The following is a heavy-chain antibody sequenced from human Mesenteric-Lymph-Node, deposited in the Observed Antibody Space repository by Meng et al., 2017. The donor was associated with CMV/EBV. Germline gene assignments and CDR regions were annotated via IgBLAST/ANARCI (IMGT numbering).Heavy chain of an antibody. J-gene: IGHJ5*02. CDR1: GGSISGDGNY. CDR3: ASVTRNWFDP. Sequence: GSLRLSCTVSGGSISGDGNYWSWVRQHPGRGLECIGYIHSSGSTNYNPSLKSRVTISVDTSKNQFSLKLSSVTAADTAVYYCASVTRNWFDPWGQGTLVTVSS. V-gene: IGHV4-61*08. CDR2: IHSSGST.